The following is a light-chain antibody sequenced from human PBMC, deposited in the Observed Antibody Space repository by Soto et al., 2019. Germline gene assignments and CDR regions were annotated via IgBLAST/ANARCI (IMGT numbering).Light chain of an antibody. J-gene: IGKJ1*01. CDR3: QHYGSSLWR. CDR1: QSVSNF. V-gene: IGKV3-20*01. CDR2: DAS. Sequence: EIVLTQSPATLSLSPGERATLTCRASQSVSNFLAWYQHKPGQAPRLLIYDASIRAAGIPDRFRGSGSGADFTLTISRLEPEDFAVYYCQHYGSSLWRFGPGTKVDIK.